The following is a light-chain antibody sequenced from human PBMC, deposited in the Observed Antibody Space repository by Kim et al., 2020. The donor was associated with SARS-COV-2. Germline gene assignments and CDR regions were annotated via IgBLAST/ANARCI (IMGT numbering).Light chain of an antibody. CDR1: QDISNY. CDR3: QQYGNLPRT. J-gene: IGKJ4*01. CDR2: DAS. V-gene: IGKV1-33*01. Sequence: DNQMTQSPSSLSASVGDRVTITCQASQDISNYLNWYQQKPGKAPKLLIYDASNLETGVPSRFSGSGSGTDFTFTISSLQPEDIATYYCQQYGNLPRTFGGGTKVDIK.